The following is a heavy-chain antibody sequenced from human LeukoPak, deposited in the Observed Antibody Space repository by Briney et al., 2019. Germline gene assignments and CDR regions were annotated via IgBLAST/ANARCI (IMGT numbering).Heavy chain of an antibody. V-gene: IGHV3-53*01. D-gene: IGHD3-16*01. Sequence: GGSLRLSCAASGFTVSSNYMSWVRQAPGKGLEWVSVIYSGGSTYYADSVKGRFTISRDNSKNTLYLQMNSLRAEDTAVYYCTTDAFITLDYWGQGTLVTVSS. J-gene: IGHJ4*02. CDR2: IYSGGST. CDR1: GFTVSSNY. CDR3: TTDAFITLDY.